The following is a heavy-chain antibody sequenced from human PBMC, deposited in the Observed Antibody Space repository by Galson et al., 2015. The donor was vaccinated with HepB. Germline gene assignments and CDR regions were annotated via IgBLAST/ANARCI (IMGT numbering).Heavy chain of an antibody. J-gene: IGHJ4*02. V-gene: IGHV3-43D*03. CDR3: AKDIRGDVSAPGGPYFHY. Sequence: SLRLSCAASGFTFEDYAMHWVRQIPGKGLEWLSLISWDIVSTYYSDSVKGRLTITRDNSKNSLYLQMNSLRAEGTALYYCAKDIRGDVSAPGGPYFHYLGQGPLVTGSS. CDR1: GFTFEDYA. CDR2: ISWDIVST. D-gene: IGHD5-24*01.